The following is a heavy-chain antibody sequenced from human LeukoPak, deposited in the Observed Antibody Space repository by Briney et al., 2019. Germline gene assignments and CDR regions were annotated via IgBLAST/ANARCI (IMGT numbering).Heavy chain of an antibody. V-gene: IGHV3-33*08. CDR1: GFTFSSYG. CDR3: ARELGSSGYYPFDY. D-gene: IGHD3-22*01. CDR2: IWYDGSNK. Sequence: GGSLRLSCAASGFTFSSYGMHWVRQAPGKGLEWVALIWYDGSNKYYADSVKGLFTISRDNYKNTLYLQMNSLRAEDTAVYYCARELGSSGYYPFDYWGQGTLVTVSS. J-gene: IGHJ4*02.